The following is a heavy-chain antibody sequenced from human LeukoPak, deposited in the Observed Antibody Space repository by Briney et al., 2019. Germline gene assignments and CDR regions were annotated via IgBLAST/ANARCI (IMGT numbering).Heavy chain of an antibody. D-gene: IGHD3-10*01. Sequence: ASVKVSCKASGGTFSSYAISWVRQAPGQGLEWMGWMNPNSGNTGYAQKFQGRVTMTRNTSISTAYMELSSLRSEDTAVYYCWSSGTYYFDYWGQGTLVTVSS. CDR3: WSSGTYYFDY. V-gene: IGHV1-8*02. J-gene: IGHJ4*02. CDR2: MNPNSGNT. CDR1: GGTFSSYA.